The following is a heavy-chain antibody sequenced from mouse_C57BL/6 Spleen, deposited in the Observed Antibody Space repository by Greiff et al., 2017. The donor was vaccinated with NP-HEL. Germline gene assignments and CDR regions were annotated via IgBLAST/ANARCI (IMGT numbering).Heavy chain of an antibody. CDR2: IWSDGST. Sequence: VKLVESGPGLVAPSQSLSITCTVSGFSLTSYGVHWVRQPPGKGLEWLVVIWSDGSTTYNSALKSRLSISKDNSKSQVFLKMNSLQTDDTAMYYCARHGDYYGSSRWYFDVWGTGTTVTVSS. CDR3: ARHGDYYGSSRWYFDV. CDR1: GFSLTSYG. V-gene: IGHV2-6-1*01. J-gene: IGHJ1*03. D-gene: IGHD1-1*01.